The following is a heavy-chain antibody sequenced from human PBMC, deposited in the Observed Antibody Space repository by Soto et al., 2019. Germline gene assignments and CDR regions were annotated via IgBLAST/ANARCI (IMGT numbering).Heavy chain of an antibody. D-gene: IGHD6-19*01. V-gene: IGHV1-46*01. J-gene: IGHJ4*02. CDR2: INPSGGST. Sequence: QVQLLQSGAEVKKPGASVKASCKASGYTFTSYYMHLVRQAPGQGLEWMGIINPSGGSTSYAQKFQGRVTLTRDTYTITVYMELSSLTSEDTAVYYWARVAVSGTFYYCGQGTLVTVSS. CDR3: ARVAVSGTFYY. CDR1: GYTFTSYY.